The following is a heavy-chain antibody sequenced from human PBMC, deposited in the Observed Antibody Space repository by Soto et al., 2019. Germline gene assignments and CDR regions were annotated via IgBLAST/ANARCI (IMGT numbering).Heavy chain of an antibody. CDR1: GGSVNGYY. J-gene: IGHJ5*02. V-gene: IGHV4-34*01. D-gene: IGHD3-3*01. CDR3: ATRITVFGLLIPPFDP. Sequence: SETLSLTCAVYGGSVNGYYWNWIRQPPGKGLEWIGEINHIGGTHYNPSLKSRVTMSVDTSKNQFSLRLSSVTAADTAIYYCATRITVFGLLIPPFDPWGQGTQVTVSS. CDR2: INHIGGT.